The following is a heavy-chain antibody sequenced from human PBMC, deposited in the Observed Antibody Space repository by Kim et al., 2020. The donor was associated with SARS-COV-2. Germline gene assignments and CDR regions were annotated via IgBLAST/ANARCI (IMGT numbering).Heavy chain of an antibody. V-gene: IGHV3-7*01. Sequence: VDSLKGRFTISRDNAKNSLYLQMSSLRTEDTAIYYCAALDTVQVPGGIWGQGTLVTVSS. D-gene: IGHD3-10*01. CDR3: AALDTVQVPGGI. J-gene: IGHJ4*02.